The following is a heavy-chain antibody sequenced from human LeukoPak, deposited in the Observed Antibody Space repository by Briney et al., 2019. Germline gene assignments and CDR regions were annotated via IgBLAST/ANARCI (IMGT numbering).Heavy chain of an antibody. J-gene: IGHJ4*02. CDR2: ISGSGVST. CDR3: AKDRHGYFWIGYYPDL. V-gene: IGHV3-23*01. CDR1: GFTFSSYA. Sequence: GGSLRHSCTASGFTFSSYAMSWVRQAPGKGLEWVSAISGSGVSTYYADSVKGRFTISRDNSKNTLFLQMSNQRAEDTAVHYCAKDRHGYFWIGYYPDLGGQGTLVTVSS. D-gene: IGHD3-3*01.